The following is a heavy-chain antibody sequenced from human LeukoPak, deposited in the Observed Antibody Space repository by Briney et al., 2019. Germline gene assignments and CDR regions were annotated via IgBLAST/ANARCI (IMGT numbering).Heavy chain of an antibody. CDR1: GFTFSSYA. CDR3: AKADYYDFWSGYFDY. CDR2: ISGSGGST. Sequence: PGASLRLSCAASGFTFSSYAMSWVRQAPGKGLEWVSAISGSGGSTYYADSVKGRFTIFRDNSKNTLYLQMNSLRAEDTAVYYCAKADYYDFWSGYFDYWGQGTLVTVSS. D-gene: IGHD3-3*01. J-gene: IGHJ4*02. V-gene: IGHV3-23*01.